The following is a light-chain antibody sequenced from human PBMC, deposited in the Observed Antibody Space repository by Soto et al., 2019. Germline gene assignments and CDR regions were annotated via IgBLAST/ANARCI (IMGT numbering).Light chain of an antibody. CDR3: GSWDSSLSAYV. CDR2: DDN. CDR1: SSNSGGNS. Sequence: QSELTPPPSVSSAPGQKVTISCSGSSSNSGGNSVSWYQQLPGTAPKLLIYDDNKRPSGIPDRFSGSKSGTSATLGITGFQTGDEADYYCGSWDSSLSAYVFGTGTKVTVL. J-gene: IGLJ1*01. V-gene: IGLV1-51*01.